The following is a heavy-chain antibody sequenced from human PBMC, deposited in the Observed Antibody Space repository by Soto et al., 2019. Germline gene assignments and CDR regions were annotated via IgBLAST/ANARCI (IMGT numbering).Heavy chain of an antibody. CDR3: ARERGHYYGSGSYYTDY. J-gene: IGHJ4*02. Sequence: EVQLVESGGGLVQPGGSLRLSCAASGFTVSSNYMSWVRQAPGKGLEWVSVIYSGGSTYYADSVKGRFTISRDNSKNTXDLQMNSLRAEDTAVYYCARERGHYYGSGSYYTDYWGQGTLVTVSS. D-gene: IGHD3-10*01. CDR1: GFTVSSNY. CDR2: IYSGGST. V-gene: IGHV3-66*01.